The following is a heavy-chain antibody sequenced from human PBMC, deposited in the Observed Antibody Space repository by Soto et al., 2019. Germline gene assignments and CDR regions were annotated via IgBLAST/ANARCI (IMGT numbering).Heavy chain of an antibody. CDR2: IYSDGTT. Sequence: GGSLRLSCAASGFTFSNAWMNWVRQAPGKGLEWVSVIYSDGTTFYADPVRGRLTISRDNSKNMVYLQMNSLRAEDTALYYCARENRASGSFDFWGQGALVTVSS. CDR1: GFTFSNAW. V-gene: IGHV3-66*01. J-gene: IGHJ4*02. CDR3: ARENRASGSFDF. D-gene: IGHD6-19*01.